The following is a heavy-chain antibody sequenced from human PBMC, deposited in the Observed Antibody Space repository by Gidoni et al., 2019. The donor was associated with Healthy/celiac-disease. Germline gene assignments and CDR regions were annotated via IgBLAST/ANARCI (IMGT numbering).Heavy chain of an antibody. D-gene: IGHD4-17*01. CDR3: ARGPGYGDYGWYFDL. CDR2: INHSGST. J-gene: IGHJ2*01. Sequence: QVQLQQWGAGLLKPSETLSLTCAAYGGSFSGYYWSWIRQPPGKGLEWIGEINHSGSTNYNPSLKSRVTISVDTSKNQFSLKLSSVTAADTAVYYCARGPGYGDYGWYFDLWGRGTLVTVSS. CDR1: GGSFSGYY. V-gene: IGHV4-34*01.